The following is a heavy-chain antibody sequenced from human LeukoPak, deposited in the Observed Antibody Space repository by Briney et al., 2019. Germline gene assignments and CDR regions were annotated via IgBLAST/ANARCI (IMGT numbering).Heavy chain of an antibody. D-gene: IGHD5-18*01. CDR1: GYTFTGYY. CDR2: INPNSGGT. CDR3: ARALTAMVTYSSSSHRYYFDY. V-gene: IGHV1-2*02. Sequence: EASVKVSCKASGYTFTGYYMHWVRQAPGQGLEWMGWINPNSGGTNYAQKFQGRVTMTRDTSISTAYMELSRLRSDDTAVYYCARALTAMVTYSSSSHRYYFDYWGQGTLVTVSS. J-gene: IGHJ4*02.